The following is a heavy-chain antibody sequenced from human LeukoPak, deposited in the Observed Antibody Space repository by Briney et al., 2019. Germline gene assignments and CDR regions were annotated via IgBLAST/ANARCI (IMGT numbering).Heavy chain of an antibody. CDR2: INEAGSLK. CDR3: TKGLLS. V-gene: IGHV3-7*01. CDR1: GFTFSAYW. J-gene: IGHJ5*02. Sequence: GESLRLSCAASGFTFSAYWMTWVRQAPGKGLEWVANINEAGSLKYYVDSVKGRFTISRDNTKNSLSLQLNSLRADDTAVFYCTKGLLSWGQGTLLTVAA.